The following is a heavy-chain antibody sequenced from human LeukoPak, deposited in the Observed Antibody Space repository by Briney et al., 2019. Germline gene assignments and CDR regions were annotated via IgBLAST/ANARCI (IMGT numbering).Heavy chain of an antibody. D-gene: IGHD4-17*01. Sequence: ASVKVSCKASGYTFIGYHIYGVTQAPGQGLEWMGWINPNSGGTNYAQKFQGRVTMTRDTSISTAYMELSRLRSDDTAVYYCAGLTTVTTYFDYWGQGTLVTVSS. V-gene: IGHV1-2*02. J-gene: IGHJ4*02. CDR2: INPNSGGT. CDR3: AGLTTVTTYFDY. CDR1: GYTFIGYH.